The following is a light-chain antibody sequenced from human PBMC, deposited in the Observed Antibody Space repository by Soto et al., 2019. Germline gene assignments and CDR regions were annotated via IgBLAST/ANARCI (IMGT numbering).Light chain of an antibody. CDR2: YAS. CDR3: QVWDTSSDPSWV. J-gene: IGLJ3*02. Sequence: SYVLTQPPSVSVAPGKTARITCGGNHIGSKSVHWYQQRPGQAPVLVIYYASDRPSGIPELFSGSNSGNTATLTISRVEAGDEADYYCQVWDTSSDPSWVFGGGTKLTVL. CDR1: HIGSKS. V-gene: IGLV3-21*04.